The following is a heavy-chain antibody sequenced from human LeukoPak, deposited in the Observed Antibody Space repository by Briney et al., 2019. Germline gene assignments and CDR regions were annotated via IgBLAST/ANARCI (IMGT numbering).Heavy chain of an antibody. D-gene: IGHD2-2*02. V-gene: IGHV4-39*07. Sequence: SETLSLTCSVSGGSISSSSYYWGWIRQPPGKGLEWIGSIYYSGSTYYNPSLKSRVTISVDTSKNQFSLRLSSVTAADTAVYYCARSPYCSSTSCYNKDGDYYYYMDVWGKGTTVTVSS. CDR3: ARSPYCSSTSCYNKDGDYYYYMDV. CDR2: IYYSGST. CDR1: GGSISSSSYY. J-gene: IGHJ6*03.